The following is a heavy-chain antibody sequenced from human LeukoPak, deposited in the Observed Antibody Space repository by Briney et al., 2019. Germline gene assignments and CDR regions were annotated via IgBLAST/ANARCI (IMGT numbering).Heavy chain of an antibody. Sequence: SETLSLTCTVSGGSISSSSYYWGWIRQPPGKGLEWIGSIYYSGSTYYNPSLKSRVTISVDTSKNQFSLKLSSVTAADTAVYYCARSPLGDAFDTWGQGTMVTVSS. CDR1: GGSISSSSYY. CDR2: IYYSGST. CDR3: ARSPLGDAFDT. D-gene: IGHD1-26*01. V-gene: IGHV4-39*01. J-gene: IGHJ3*02.